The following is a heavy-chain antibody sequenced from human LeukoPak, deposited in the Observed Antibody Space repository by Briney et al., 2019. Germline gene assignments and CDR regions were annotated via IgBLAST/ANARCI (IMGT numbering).Heavy chain of an antibody. D-gene: IGHD3-22*01. CDR3: ARLGLGSSGYYY. CDR1: GYTFTSYA. CDR2: INAGNGNT. Sequence: ASVKVSCKASGYTFTSYAMHWVRQAPGQRLEWMGWINAGNGNTKYSQKFQGRVTITRDTSTSTAYMELSSLRSEDTAVYYCARLGLGSSGYYYWGQGTLVTVSS. J-gene: IGHJ4*02. V-gene: IGHV1-3*01.